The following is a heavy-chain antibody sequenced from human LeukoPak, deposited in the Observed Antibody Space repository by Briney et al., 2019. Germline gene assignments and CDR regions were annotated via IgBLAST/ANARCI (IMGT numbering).Heavy chain of an antibody. CDR2: IYYSGST. D-gene: IGHD1-26*01. J-gene: IGHJ4*02. CDR1: GGSFSGYY. V-gene: IGHV4-59*08. Sequence: SETLSLTCAVYGGSFSGYYWSWIRQPPGKGLEWIGYIYYSGSTNYNPSLKSRVTISVDTSKNQFSLKLSSVTAADTAVYYCARSIEGATDYWGQGTLVTVSS. CDR3: ARSIEGATDY.